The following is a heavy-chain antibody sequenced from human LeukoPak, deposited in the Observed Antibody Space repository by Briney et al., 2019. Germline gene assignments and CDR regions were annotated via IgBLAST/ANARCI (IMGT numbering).Heavy chain of an antibody. CDR1: GGSFSGYY. V-gene: IGHV4-34*01. CDR2: INQSGRT. Sequence: PSETLSLTCAVYGGSFSGYYWSWIRQVPGKGLEWLGEINQSGRTNYNPSLKSRVTISVDPSKNQISLNLSFVTATDTAVYYCGRGWFGFLEHRHLDDNAFDVWGPGTMVTVSS. J-gene: IGHJ3*01. D-gene: IGHD3-10*01. CDR3: GRGWFGFLEHRHLDDNAFDV.